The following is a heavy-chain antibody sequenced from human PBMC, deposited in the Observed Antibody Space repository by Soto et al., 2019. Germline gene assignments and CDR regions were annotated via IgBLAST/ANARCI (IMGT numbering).Heavy chain of an antibody. Sequence: GASVKVSCKASGYTFTSYSVSWVRQAPGQGLEWMGWISGYNGNRNYAQKLQGRVTMTTDTSTNTAYMELRSLRSDDTAVYYCARDGAAADYYYYGMDVWGQGTTVTVSS. CDR3: ARDGAAADYYYYGMDV. J-gene: IGHJ6*02. CDR2: ISGYNGNR. D-gene: IGHD6-13*01. V-gene: IGHV1-18*04. CDR1: GYTFTSYS.